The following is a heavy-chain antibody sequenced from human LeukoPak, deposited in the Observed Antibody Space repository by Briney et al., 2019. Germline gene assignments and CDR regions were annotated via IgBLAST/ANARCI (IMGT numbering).Heavy chain of an antibody. CDR3: ARMGESGYSGYDGSGYFDY. CDR2: IYYSGST. D-gene: IGHD5-12*01. V-gene: IGHV4-30-4*01. Sequence: PSQTLSLTCTVSGGSISSGDYYWSWIRQPPGKGLEWIGYIYYSGSTYYNPSLKSRVTISVDTSKNQFSLKLSSVTAADTAVYYCARMGESGYSGYDGSGYFDYWGQGTLVTVSS. J-gene: IGHJ4*02. CDR1: GGSISSGDYY.